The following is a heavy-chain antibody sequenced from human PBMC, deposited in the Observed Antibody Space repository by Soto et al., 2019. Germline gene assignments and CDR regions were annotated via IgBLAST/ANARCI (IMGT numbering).Heavy chain of an antibody. CDR2: IVVGSGNT. CDR1: GFTFTSSA. J-gene: IGHJ6*02. V-gene: IGHV1-58*01. Sequence: QMPLVQSGPEVKKPGTSVKVSCKASGFTFTSSAVQWVRQARGQRLEWIGWIVVGSGNTNYAQKFQERVTITRDMSTSTAYMELSSLRSEDTAVYYCAAILGYCSSTSCRTRMDVWGQGTTVTVSS. D-gene: IGHD2-2*01. CDR3: AAILGYCSSTSCRTRMDV.